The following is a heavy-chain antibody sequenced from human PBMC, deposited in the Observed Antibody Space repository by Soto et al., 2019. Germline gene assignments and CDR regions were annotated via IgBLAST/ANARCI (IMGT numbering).Heavy chain of an antibody. V-gene: IGHV4-59*01. CDR1: GGSISSYY. D-gene: IGHD4-17*01. J-gene: IGHJ4*02. CDR3: ARSTGYGDSYFDY. CDR2: MYYGGST. Sequence: PSETLSLTCTVSGGSISSYYWNWIRQPPGKGLEWISYMYYGGSTNYKSSLKSRVTISGDTSKNQFSLKLRSVTAADTAVYFCARSTGYGDSYFDYWGQGALVTVSS.